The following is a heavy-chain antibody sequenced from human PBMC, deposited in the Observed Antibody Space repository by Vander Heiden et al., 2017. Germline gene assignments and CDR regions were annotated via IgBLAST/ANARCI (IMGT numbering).Heavy chain of an antibody. V-gene: IGHV1-2*02. CDR1: GYTFTGYY. J-gene: IGHJ5*02. CDR2: INPNSGGT. D-gene: IGHD6-19*01. CDR3: ARGAPYSSGWYGEFDP. Sequence: QVKLVQSGAEVKKPGASVKVSCKASGYTFTGYYMHWVRQAPGQGLEWMGWINPNSGGTNYAQKFQGRVTMTRDTSISTAYMELSRLRSDDTAVYYCARGAPYSSGWYGEFDPWGQGTLVTVSS.